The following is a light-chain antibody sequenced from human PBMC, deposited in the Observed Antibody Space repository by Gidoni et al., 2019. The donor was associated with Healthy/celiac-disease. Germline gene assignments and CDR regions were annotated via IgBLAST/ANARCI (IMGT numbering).Light chain of an antibody. Sequence: DIKMTQSPSTLSASVGDRVTITCRASQSISSWLAWYQQKPGKGPQLLIYKASSLESGVPSRFSGSGSGTEFTLTISLLQPVDFATYYCQQYNSYWTFGQGTKVEIK. V-gene: IGKV1-5*03. CDR1: QSISSW. J-gene: IGKJ1*01. CDR3: QQYNSYWT. CDR2: KAS.